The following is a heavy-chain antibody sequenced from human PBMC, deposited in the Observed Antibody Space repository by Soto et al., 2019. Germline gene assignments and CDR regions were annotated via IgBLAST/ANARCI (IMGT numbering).Heavy chain of an antibody. CDR3: ARGTVTYYYYYGMDV. V-gene: IGHV3-30-3*01. CDR1: GFTFSSYA. Sequence: GGSLRLSCAASGFTFSSYAMHWVRQAPGKGLEWVAVISYDGSNKYYADSVKGRFTISRDNSKSTLYLQMNSLRAEDTAVYYCARGTVTYYYYYGMDVWGQGTTVTVSS. D-gene: IGHD4-17*01. J-gene: IGHJ6*02. CDR2: ISYDGSNK.